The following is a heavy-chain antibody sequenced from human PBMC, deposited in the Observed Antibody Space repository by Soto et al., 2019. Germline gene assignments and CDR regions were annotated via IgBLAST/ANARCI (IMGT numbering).Heavy chain of an antibody. CDR2: TYYGSKWYS. CDR3: ARGPGSLRP. Sequence: SQTLSLTCVISEDSVSRNSAAWNRIRLSPSRGLEWLGRTYYGSKWYSVDAPTVKSRISIKPDTSKNQFSLQLNSVTPDDAAIYYCARGPGSLRPWGQGTLVTVSS. J-gene: IGHJ5*02. V-gene: IGHV6-1*01. CDR1: EDSVSRNSAA. D-gene: IGHD1-1*01.